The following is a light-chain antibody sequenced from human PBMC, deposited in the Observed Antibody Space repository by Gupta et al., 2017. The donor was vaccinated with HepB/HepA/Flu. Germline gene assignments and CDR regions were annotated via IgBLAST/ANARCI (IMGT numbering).Light chain of an antibody. V-gene: IGKV3-20*01. J-gene: IGKJ1*01. Sequence: EIVLTQSPGTLSLSPGERATLSCRASQSVSSSYLYWYQQKPGQAPRRLIYGASSRATGIPDRFSGSGSGTEFTLTISRREPEDFAVYYWQQYGSSPWTFGQGTKVEIK. CDR2: GAS. CDR3: QQYGSSPWT. CDR1: QSVSSSY.